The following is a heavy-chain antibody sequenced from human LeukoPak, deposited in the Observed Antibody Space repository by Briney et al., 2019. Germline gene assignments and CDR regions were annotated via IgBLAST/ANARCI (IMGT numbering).Heavy chain of an antibody. CDR3: ARRSGSYRAGAEYFQH. D-gene: IGHD1-26*01. Sequence: SETLSLTCAVSGYSISSGYYWGWIRQSPGKGLEWIGSIYHSGSTYYNPSLKSRVPISVDTSKNHFSLRLSSVTAADTAVYYCARRSGSYRAGAEYFQHWGQGTLVTVSS. CDR1: GYSISSGYY. V-gene: IGHV4-38-2*01. CDR2: IYHSGST. J-gene: IGHJ1*01.